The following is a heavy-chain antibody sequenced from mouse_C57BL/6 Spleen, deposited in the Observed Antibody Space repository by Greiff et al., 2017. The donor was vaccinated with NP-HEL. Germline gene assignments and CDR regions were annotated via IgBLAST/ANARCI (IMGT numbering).Heavy chain of an antibody. CDR2: IYPGSGST. Sequence: VQLQQPGAELVKPGASVKMSCKASGYTFTSYWITWVTQRPGQGLEWIGDIYPGSGSTNYNEKFKSKATLTVDTSSSTAYMQLSSLTSEDSAVYYCARGDDYDGVMDYWGQGTSVTVSA. J-gene: IGHJ4*01. CDR3: ARGDDYDGVMDY. D-gene: IGHD2-4*01. CDR1: GYTFTSYW. V-gene: IGHV1-55*01.